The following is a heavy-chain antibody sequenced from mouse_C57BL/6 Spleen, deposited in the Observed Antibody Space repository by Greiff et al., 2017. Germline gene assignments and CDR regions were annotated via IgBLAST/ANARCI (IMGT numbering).Heavy chain of an antibody. Sequence: LQESGAELVKPGASVKISCKASGYAFSSYWMNWVKQRPGKGLEWIGQIYPGDGDTNYNGKFKGKATLTADKSSSTAYMQLSSLTSEDSAVYFCAREAYYSNYEGDYWGQGTTLTVSS. CDR3: AREAYYSNYEGDY. J-gene: IGHJ2*01. V-gene: IGHV1-80*01. D-gene: IGHD2-5*01. CDR2: IYPGDGDT. CDR1: GYAFSSYW.